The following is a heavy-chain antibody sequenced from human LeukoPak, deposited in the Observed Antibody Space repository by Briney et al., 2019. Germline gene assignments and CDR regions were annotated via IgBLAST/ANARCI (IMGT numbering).Heavy chain of an antibody. V-gene: IGHV3-33*01. Sequence: QSGGSLRLSCAASGFTFSSYGMHWVRQAPGKGLEWVAVIWYDGSNKYYADSVKGRFTISRDNSKNTLYLQMNSLRAEDTAVYYCARDGGIAAQPYYYMDVWGKGTTVTVSS. CDR1: GFTFSSYG. CDR2: IWYDGSNK. J-gene: IGHJ6*03. CDR3: ARDGGIAAQPYYYMDV. D-gene: IGHD6-13*01.